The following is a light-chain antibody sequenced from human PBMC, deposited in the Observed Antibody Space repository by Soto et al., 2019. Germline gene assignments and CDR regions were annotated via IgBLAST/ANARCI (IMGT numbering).Light chain of an antibody. V-gene: IGLV1-44*01. Sequence: QSVLTQPPSSSGTPGQRVTISCSGSSSNIGTNSVNWYQRLPGTAPKLLIYNNDQRPSGVPDRFSGSKSGTSASLAISGLQPEDEADYYCAAWSDSLNGVVFGGGTKLTVL. CDR1: SSNIGTNS. CDR2: NND. CDR3: AAWSDSLNGVV. J-gene: IGLJ2*01.